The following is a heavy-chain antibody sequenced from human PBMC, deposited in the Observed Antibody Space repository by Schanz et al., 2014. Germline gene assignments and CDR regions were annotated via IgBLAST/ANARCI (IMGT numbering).Heavy chain of an antibody. J-gene: IGHJ4*02. Sequence: EVQLVESGGGFVQPGRSLRLSCAASGFTLSSYGMHWVRQAPGKGLEWVSAISGSGGSTYYADSVKGRFTISRDNSKNTLYLQMNTLRAEDTAVYYCARDRGYCSGGSCLTFDYWGQGTLVTVSS. CDR1: GFTLSSYG. D-gene: IGHD2-15*01. CDR3: ARDRGYCSGGSCLTFDY. V-gene: IGHV3-23*04. CDR2: ISGSGGST.